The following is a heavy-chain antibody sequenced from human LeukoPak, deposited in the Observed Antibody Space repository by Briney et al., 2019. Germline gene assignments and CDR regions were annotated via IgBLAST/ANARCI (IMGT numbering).Heavy chain of an antibody. CDR3: AGAPYCSGGSCHYFAKGGYDAFDI. D-gene: IGHD2-15*01. CDR1: GYTFTSYY. J-gene: IGHJ3*02. CDR2: INPSGGST. V-gene: IGHV1-46*01. Sequence: ASVKVSCKASGYTFTSYYMHWVRQAPGQGLEWMGIINPSGGSTSYAQKFQGRVTMTRDTSTSTVYMELSSLRSEDTAVYYCAGAPYCSGGSCHYFAKGGYDAFDIWGQGTMVTVSS.